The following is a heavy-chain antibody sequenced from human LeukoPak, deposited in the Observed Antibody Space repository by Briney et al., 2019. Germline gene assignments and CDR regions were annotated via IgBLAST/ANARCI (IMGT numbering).Heavy chain of an antibody. CDR1: GFTFDDYG. CDR2: INWNGGST. CDR3: ARDLISAAGTVFDY. Sequence: GGSLRLSCAASGFTFDDYGMTWVRQAPGKGLEWVSGINWNGGSTGYADSVKGRFTISRDNAKNSLYLQMNSLRAEDTAVYYCARDLISAAGTVFDYWGQGTLVTVSS. D-gene: IGHD6-13*01. V-gene: IGHV3-20*04. J-gene: IGHJ4*02.